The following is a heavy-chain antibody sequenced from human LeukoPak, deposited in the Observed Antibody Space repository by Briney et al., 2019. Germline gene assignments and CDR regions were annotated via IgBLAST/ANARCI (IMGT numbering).Heavy chain of an antibody. V-gene: IGHV4-39*01. CDR2: IYYSGST. CDR1: GGSISSSSYY. D-gene: IGHD6-19*01. CDR3: ARQGSGDAFDI. J-gene: IGHJ4*02. Sequence: SETLSLTCTVSGGSISSSSYYWGWIRQPPGKGLEWIGSIYYSGSTYYNPSLKSRVTISVDTSKNQFSLKLSSVTAADTAVYYCARQGSGDAFDIWGQGTLVTVSS.